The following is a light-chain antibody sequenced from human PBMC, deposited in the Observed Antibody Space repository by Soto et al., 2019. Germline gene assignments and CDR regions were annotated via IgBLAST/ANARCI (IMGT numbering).Light chain of an antibody. CDR3: HKRSNGRPWT. CDR2: GGG. Sequence: EMLLTQSPGTLSLPPGERASLSSRATQSVSSSYIALYQKRPGQTPSLLLDGGGNRATGVPDRFSGGGSGADVTLTISSLETEDFAVYYCHKRSNGRPWTFGQGTKVDIK. V-gene: IGKV3D-20*02. CDR1: QSVSSSY. J-gene: IGKJ1*01.